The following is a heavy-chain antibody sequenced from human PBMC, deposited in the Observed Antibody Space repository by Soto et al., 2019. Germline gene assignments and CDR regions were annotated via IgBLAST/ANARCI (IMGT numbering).Heavy chain of an antibody. CDR2: ITGSGDYT. CDR3: AKARYFDSTGYLHYFDY. V-gene: IGHV3-23*01. J-gene: IGHJ4*02. D-gene: IGHD3-22*01. Sequence: EVQLLESGGGLAQPGASLRLSCAASGFTFSNYAMSWVRQAPGKGLEWVSSITGSGDYTYYADSVKGRFTISRDNSKNTLYLQMNSLRAGDTAVYYCAKARYFDSTGYLHYFDYWGQGTLITVSS. CDR1: GFTFSNYA.